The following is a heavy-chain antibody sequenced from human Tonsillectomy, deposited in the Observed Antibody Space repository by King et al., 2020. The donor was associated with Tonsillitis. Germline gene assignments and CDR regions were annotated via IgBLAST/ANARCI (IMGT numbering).Heavy chain of an antibody. CDR2: IRRRDTRT. CDR3: AKASPYSGNYRFSYFDY. V-gene: IGHV3-23*04. J-gene: IGHJ4*02. CDR1: GFTFSTYD. Sequence: VQLVESGGGLVKPGGSLRLSCVAFGFTFSTYDMSWVRQAPGKGPEWGSGIRRRDTRTCYADSVKGRFTISRDGAKHTVSLQMSSLRGEDSALYYCAKASPYSGNYRFSYFDYWGQGTLVTVSS. D-gene: IGHD1-26*01.